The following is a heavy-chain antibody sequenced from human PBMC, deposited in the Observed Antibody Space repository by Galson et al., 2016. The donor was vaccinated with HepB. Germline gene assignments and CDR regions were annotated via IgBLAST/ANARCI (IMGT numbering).Heavy chain of an antibody. CDR2: ISGSGYNT. D-gene: IGHD3-10*01. CDR3: ARDMAMIRGIISPFDY. J-gene: IGHJ4*02. Sequence: SLRLSCAASGFTFSSYFMSWVRQAPGKGLEWVSIISGSGYNTNYADSVKGRFTISRDNANLYLQMNSLRVEDTAVYYCARDMAMIRGIISPFDYWGQGTLVTVSS. CDR1: GFTFSSYF. V-gene: IGHV3-23*01.